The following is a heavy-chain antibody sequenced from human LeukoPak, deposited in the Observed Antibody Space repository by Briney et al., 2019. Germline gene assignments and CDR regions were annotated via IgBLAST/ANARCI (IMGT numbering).Heavy chain of an antibody. CDR2: IHYSKIT. CDR3: ARAVGTTTGLFDY. Sequence: PSETLSLTCTVSGYSISSGFYWGWIRQSPGKGLDWIGSIHYSKITFYNPSLKSRVTMSLDTSKNRFSLNLNSVTAADTAVYYCARAVGTTTGLFDYWGQGALVTVS. D-gene: IGHD1-26*01. V-gene: IGHV4-38-2*02. J-gene: IGHJ4*02. CDR1: GYSISSGFY.